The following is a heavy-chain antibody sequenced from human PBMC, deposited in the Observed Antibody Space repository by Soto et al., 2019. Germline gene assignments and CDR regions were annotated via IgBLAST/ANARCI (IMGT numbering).Heavy chain of an antibody. V-gene: IGHV3-23*01. Sequence: GGSLRLSCAASGFTFNNYAMSWVRQAPGKGLEWVSSISGSGGTTYYADSLKGRFTISRDNSKNPLYLQMNSLRAEDTAVYYCARATYYDYASTAEDPVYCGQGTLVTVSS. CDR2: ISGSGGTT. CDR1: GFTFNNYA. J-gene: IGHJ4*02. CDR3: ARATYYDYASTAEDPVY. D-gene: IGHD3-16*01.